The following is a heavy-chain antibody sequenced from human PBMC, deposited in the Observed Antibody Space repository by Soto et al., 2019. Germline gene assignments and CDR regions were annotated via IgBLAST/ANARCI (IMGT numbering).Heavy chain of an antibody. D-gene: IGHD5-18*01. V-gene: IGHV3-21*01. J-gene: IGHJ5*02. Sequence: GVSLRIACSACWLTGSDYTMNWVCQAAGKGLEWVSSISSISSYIYYADAVKGRFAISRHNAKTSLYLQTTSLRPEDTAFYFCARAVDTSVDGLSYFAPWPQGTLVTVSS. CDR3: ARAVDTSVDGLSYFAP. CDR2: ISSISSYI. CDR1: WLTGSDYT.